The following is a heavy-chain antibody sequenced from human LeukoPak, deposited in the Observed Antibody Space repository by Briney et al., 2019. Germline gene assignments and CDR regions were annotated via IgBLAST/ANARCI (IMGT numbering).Heavy chain of an antibody. J-gene: IGHJ5*02. Sequence: SETLSLTCTVSGDSISSSSYYWGWIRQPPGKGLEWIGTFYYGGSTYHNPSLKSRVTISVDTSKNQFSLRLSSVTAADTALYYCASGGEQLWPYEPFSSWGQGTLVTVSS. CDR1: GDSISSSSYY. D-gene: IGHD1/OR15-1a*01. CDR3: ASGGEQLWPYEPFSS. V-gene: IGHV4-39*01. CDR2: FYYGGST.